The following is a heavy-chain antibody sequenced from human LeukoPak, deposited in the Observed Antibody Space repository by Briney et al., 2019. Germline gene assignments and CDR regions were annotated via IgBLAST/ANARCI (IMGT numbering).Heavy chain of an antibody. D-gene: IGHD3-22*01. CDR2: ISYDGSDK. Sequence: GGSLRLSCAASGFTFSSYAMHWVRQAPGKGLEWVAIISYDGSDKYYADSVKGRLTISRDNSKNTLYLQMNSLRAEDTAVYYCAKHLGGNYFDRPFDYWGQGTLVTVSS. CDR1: GFTFSSYA. V-gene: IGHV3-30-3*02. J-gene: IGHJ4*02. CDR3: AKHLGGNYFDRPFDY.